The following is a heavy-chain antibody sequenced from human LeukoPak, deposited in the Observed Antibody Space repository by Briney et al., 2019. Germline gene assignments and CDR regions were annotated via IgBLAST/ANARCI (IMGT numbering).Heavy chain of an antibody. CDR3: ARGDYSGAFDI. D-gene: IGHD2-15*01. CDR1: GGSISSRIYY. Sequence: SETLSLTCTVSGGSISSRIYYWGWVRQPPGKGLEWIGSISYTGNTYYNPSLKSRVTISVDTSKNQFSLKLSSVTAADTAVYYCARGDYSGAFDIWGQGTMVTVSS. CDR2: ISYTGNT. J-gene: IGHJ3*02. V-gene: IGHV4-39*07.